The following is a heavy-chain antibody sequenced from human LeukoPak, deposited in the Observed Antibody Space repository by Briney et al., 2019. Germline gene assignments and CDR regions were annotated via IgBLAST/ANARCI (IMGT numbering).Heavy chain of an antibody. CDR1: GYTFTDYH. CDR2: INPHSGGT. CDR3: ARDSLGDFDY. J-gene: IGHJ4*02. Sequence: GASVKVSCKASGYTFTDYHMHWVRQAPGQGLEWMGWINPHSGGTNYAQKFQGRVTMTRDTSISTAYMELSRLRSDDTAVYYCARDSLGDFDYWGQGTLVTVSS. V-gene: IGHV1-2*02.